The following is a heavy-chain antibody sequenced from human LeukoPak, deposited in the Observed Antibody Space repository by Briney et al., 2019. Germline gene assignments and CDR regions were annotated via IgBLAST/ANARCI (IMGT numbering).Heavy chain of an antibody. CDR2: TRNKANSYTT. Sequence: PGGSLRLSCATSEFTFSDHYMDWVRQAPGKGLEWLGRTRNKANSYTTEYAASVKSRFTISRDDSKESVYLHMTSLKIEDTPIYYCARGCEGCGQRAFDIWGQGTMVAVSS. V-gene: IGHV3-72*01. J-gene: IGHJ3*02. CDR1: EFTFSDHY. D-gene: IGHD1-26*01. CDR3: ARGCEGCGQRAFDI.